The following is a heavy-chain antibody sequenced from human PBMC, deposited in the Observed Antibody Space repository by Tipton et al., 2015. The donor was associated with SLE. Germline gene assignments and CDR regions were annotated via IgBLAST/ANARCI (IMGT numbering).Heavy chain of an antibody. CDR3: ARRGTGVGAYPDY. J-gene: IGHJ4*02. CDR1: GGSFSGYY. CDR2: IYYSGST. D-gene: IGHD1-26*01. Sequence: LRLSCAVYGGSFSGYYWSWIRQPPGKGLEWIGYIYYSGSTNYNPSLKSRVTISVDTSKNQFSLKLSSVTAADTAVYYCARRGTGVGAYPDYWGQGTLVTVSS. V-gene: IGHV4-59*08.